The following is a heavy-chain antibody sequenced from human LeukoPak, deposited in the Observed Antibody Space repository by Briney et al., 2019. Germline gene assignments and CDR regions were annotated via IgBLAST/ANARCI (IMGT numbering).Heavy chain of an antibody. J-gene: IGHJ4*02. V-gene: IGHV4-39*07. Sequence: PSETLSLTCTVSGGSISSSSYYWGWLRQPPGKGLEWIGSIYYSGSTYYNPSLKSRVTISVDTSKNQFSLKLSSVTAADTAVYYCARTPYYYDSSGYYGGFDYWGQGTLVTVSS. CDR3: ARTPYYYDSSGYYGGFDY. CDR1: GGSISSSSYY. D-gene: IGHD3-22*01. CDR2: IYYSGST.